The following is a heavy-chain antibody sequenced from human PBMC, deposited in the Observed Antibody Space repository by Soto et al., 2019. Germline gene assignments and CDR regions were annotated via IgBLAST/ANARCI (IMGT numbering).Heavy chain of an antibody. V-gene: IGHV1-69*13. CDR2: IIPIFGTA. CDR3: ARDHDSSGYYYPPIYGMDV. D-gene: IGHD3-22*01. CDR1: GGTFSSYA. Sequence: ASVKASCKASGGTFSSYAISWVRQAPEQGLEWMGGIIPIFGTANYAQKFQGRVTITADESTSTAYMELSSLRSEDTAVYYCARDHDSSGYYYPPIYGMDVWGQGTTLTVSS. J-gene: IGHJ6*02.